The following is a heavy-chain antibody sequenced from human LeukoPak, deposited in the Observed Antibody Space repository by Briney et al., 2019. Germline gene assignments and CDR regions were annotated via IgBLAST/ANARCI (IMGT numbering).Heavy chain of an antibody. CDR2: INSDGINT. CDR3: AKRDSSGSYYFDY. V-gene: IGHV3-74*01. D-gene: IGHD3-22*01. Sequence: PGGSLRLSCAASGFTFSNYWMHWVRQAPGKGLVWVSRINSDGINTSCADSVKGRFTISRDNAKNTLNLQMNSLRAEDTAVFYCAKRDSSGSYYFDYWGQGTLVTVSS. J-gene: IGHJ4*02. CDR1: GFTFSNYW.